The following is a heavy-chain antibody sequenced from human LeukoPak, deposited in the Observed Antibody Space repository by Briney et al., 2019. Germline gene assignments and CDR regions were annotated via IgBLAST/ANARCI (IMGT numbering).Heavy chain of an antibody. J-gene: IGHJ4*02. CDR1: GFGFGSYS. Sequence: GGSLRLSCAASGFGFGSYSMYWVRQAPGKGLEWVTLISFDGNDKKYADSVKGRFTVSRDKSRNTLFLQMNSLRPEDTAVYYCARVYGSEIDYWGQGTLVTVSS. CDR3: ARVYGSEIDY. V-gene: IGHV3-30*03. D-gene: IGHD3-10*01. CDR2: ISFDGNDK.